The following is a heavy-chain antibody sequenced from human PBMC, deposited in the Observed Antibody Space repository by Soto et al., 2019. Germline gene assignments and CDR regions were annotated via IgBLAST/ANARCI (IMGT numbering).Heavy chain of an antibody. CDR3: ARSIAARPSHFDY. Sequence: QLQLQESGSGLVKPSQTLSLTCAVSGGSISSGGYSWSWIRQPPGKGLEWIGYIYHSGSTYYNPSLKSRVTISIDSSKNQFPVKLSSVTAADTAVYYCARSIAARPSHFDYWGQGTLVTVSS. D-gene: IGHD6-6*01. CDR1: GGSISSGGYS. V-gene: IGHV4-30-2*01. J-gene: IGHJ4*02. CDR2: IYHSGST.